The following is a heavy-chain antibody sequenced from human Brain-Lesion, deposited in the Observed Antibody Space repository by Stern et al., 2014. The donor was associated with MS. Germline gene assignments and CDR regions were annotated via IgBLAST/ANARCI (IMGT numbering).Heavy chain of an antibody. D-gene: IGHD2-2*01. V-gene: IGHV5-51*03. CDR3: ARGFSRYCSNNNCRKDYYGMDV. Sequence: VQLVQSGAEVKKPGESLKISCKGSGYNFSIYWIGWVRQMPGKGLEWMGIIYPDDSDTRYSPSFQDQVTISADKSITTAYLQWSSLKASNTATYYCARGFSRYCSNNNCRKDYYGMDVWGQGTTVTVSS. CDR2: IYPDDSDT. CDR1: GYNFSIYW. J-gene: IGHJ6*02.